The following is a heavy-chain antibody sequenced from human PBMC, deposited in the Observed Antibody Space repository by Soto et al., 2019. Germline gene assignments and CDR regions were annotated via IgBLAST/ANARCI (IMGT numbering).Heavy chain of an antibody. Sequence: GGSLRLSCAASGFTFSSYGMHWVRQAPGKGLEWVAVIWYDGSNKYYADSVKGRFTISRDNSKNTLYLQMNSLRAEDTAVYYCARQYYDFWSGSDYYYYYGMDVWGQGTTVTVSS. D-gene: IGHD3-3*01. CDR3: ARQYYDFWSGSDYYYYYGMDV. J-gene: IGHJ6*02. CDR1: GFTFSSYG. CDR2: IWYDGSNK. V-gene: IGHV3-33*01.